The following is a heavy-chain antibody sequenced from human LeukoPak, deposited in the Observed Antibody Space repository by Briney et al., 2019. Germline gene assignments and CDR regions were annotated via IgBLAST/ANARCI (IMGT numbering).Heavy chain of an antibody. V-gene: IGHV5-51*01. Sequence: PGESLKISCRCSGYTFTNYWIGWVRQMPGKGLEWMGIINPADSEIRYSPSFQGQVTMSADKSFSTAYLQWSSLKASDTAIYYCARDKYCTSRSCYFDYWGQGTPVTVSS. D-gene: IGHD2-2*01. J-gene: IGHJ4*02. CDR1: GYTFTNYW. CDR3: ARDKYCTSRSCYFDY. CDR2: INPADSEI.